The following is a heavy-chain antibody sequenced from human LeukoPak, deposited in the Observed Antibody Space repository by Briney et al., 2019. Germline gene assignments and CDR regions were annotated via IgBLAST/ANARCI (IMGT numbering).Heavy chain of an antibody. V-gene: IGHV3-23*01. CDR3: AKRTSTPGYFDL. CDR2: ISGSGGST. CDR1: GFTFSSYA. D-gene: IGHD1-14*01. Sequence: GGSLRLSCAASGFTFSSYAMSWVRQAPGKGLEWVSAISGSGGSTYYADSVKGRFTISRDNSKSTLYLQMNSLRAEDAAVYYCAKRTSTPGYFDLWGRGTLVSVSS. J-gene: IGHJ2*01.